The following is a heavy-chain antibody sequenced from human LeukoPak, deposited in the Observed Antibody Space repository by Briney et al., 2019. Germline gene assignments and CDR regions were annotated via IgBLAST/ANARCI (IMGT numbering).Heavy chain of an antibody. Sequence: ASVKVSCKASGYTFTGYYMHWVRQAPGQGLEWMGIINASGGSARSPQKFQGRVTMTRDTSTSTVYMEVSSLRSEDTAFYYCARNNGDYLDYWGQGTLVTVSS. CDR2: INASGGSA. D-gene: IGHD4-17*01. CDR1: GYTFTGYY. V-gene: IGHV1-46*01. CDR3: ARNNGDYLDY. J-gene: IGHJ4*02.